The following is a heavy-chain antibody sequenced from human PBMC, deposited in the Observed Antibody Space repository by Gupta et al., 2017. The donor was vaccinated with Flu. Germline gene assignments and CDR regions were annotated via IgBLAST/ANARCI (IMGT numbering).Heavy chain of an antibody. D-gene: IGHD3-16*01. Sequence: QVQLVESGGGLVKPGGSLRLSCVASGFTFTDYFVSWVRQAPGKGLERVSYISSTGGNAYYADSVKGRFTASRDNAKKSVFLQMGSLRAEDTATYYCARDRRDLGGGYYYYYMDVWGKGATVTVSS. CDR2: ISSTGGNA. J-gene: IGHJ6*03. CDR1: GFTFTDYF. V-gene: IGHV3-11*01. CDR3: ARDRRDLGGGYYYYYMDV.